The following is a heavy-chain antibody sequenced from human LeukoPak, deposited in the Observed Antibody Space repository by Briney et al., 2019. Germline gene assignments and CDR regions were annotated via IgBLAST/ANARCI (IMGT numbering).Heavy chain of an antibody. CDR2: IKSKTDGGTT. D-gene: IGHD5-18*01. J-gene: IGHJ6*02. CDR1: GFTFSNAW. Sequence: KSGGSLRLSCAASGFTFSNAWMSWVRQAPGKGLEWVGRIKSKTDGGTTDYAAPVKGRFTISRDDSKNTLYLQMNSLKTEDTAVYYCTTFGYSYGPTWGYYYYYGMYVWGQGTTVTVSS. V-gene: IGHV3-15*01. CDR3: TTFGYSYGPTWGYYYYYGMYV.